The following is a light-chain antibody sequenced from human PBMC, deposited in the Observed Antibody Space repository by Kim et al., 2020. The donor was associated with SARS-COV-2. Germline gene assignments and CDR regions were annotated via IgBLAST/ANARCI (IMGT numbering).Light chain of an antibody. J-gene: IGLJ3*02. CDR2: YDS. CDR3: QVWDSTSDHWV. CDR1: NIGSKS. Sequence: APGKTARITCGGNNIGSKSVHGYQQKPGQAPVLVIYYDSDRPSGIPERFSGSNSGNTATLTISRVEAGDEADYYCQVWDSTSDHWVLGGGTKLTVL. V-gene: IGLV3-21*04.